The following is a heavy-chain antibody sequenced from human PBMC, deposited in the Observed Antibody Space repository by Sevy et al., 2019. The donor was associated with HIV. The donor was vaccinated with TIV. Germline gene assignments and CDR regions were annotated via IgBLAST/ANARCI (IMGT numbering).Heavy chain of an antibody. Sequence: SETLSLTCTVSGGSITSLYWNWIRQPPGKGLEWIATIYYNGHINYNPSLKSRVTLSLDTSKNQFSRRLSSGTAADTAMYYCAGENAWGRGYSWGQGTLVTVSS. CDR3: AGENAWGRGYS. CDR2: IYYNGHI. CDR1: GGSITSLY. V-gene: IGHV4-59*08. J-gene: IGHJ4*02. D-gene: IGHD1-26*01.